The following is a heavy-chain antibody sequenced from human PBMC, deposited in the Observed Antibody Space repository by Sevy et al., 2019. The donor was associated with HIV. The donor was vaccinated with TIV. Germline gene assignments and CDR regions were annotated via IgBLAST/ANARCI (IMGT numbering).Heavy chain of an antibody. CDR3: AHGTFGRFES. Sequence: GGSLRLSCAASGFSFSANWMNWVRQAPGKGLEWVANIKGDGSDKHYVDSVEGRFTISRDNAKNVLYRQMNGLRVEDTAVYYCAHGTFGRFESWGQGTLVTVSS. CDR2: IKGDGSDK. CDR1: GFSFSANW. J-gene: IGHJ4*02. D-gene: IGHD3-16*01. V-gene: IGHV3-7*01.